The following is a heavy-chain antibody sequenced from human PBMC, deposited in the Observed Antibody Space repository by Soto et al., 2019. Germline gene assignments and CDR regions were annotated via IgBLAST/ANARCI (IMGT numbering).Heavy chain of an antibody. D-gene: IGHD1-26*01. CDR3: AKDRGLAESGTWSHYYYGMDV. CDR1: GFTLTNNG. Sequence: GGSLRLSCVASGFTLTNNGMHWVRQAPGQGLEWVAVISSDGSSYYYGDSVRGRFTISRDTSKNTLFLEMNSLTTADTAVYYCAKDRGLAESGTWSHYYYGMDVWGQGTSVTVSS. V-gene: IGHV3-30*18. CDR2: ISSDGSSY. J-gene: IGHJ6*02.